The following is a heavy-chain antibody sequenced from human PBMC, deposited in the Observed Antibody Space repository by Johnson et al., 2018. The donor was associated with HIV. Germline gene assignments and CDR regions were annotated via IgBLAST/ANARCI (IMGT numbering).Heavy chain of an antibody. Sequence: QVQLVESGGGVVQPGRSLRLSCAASGFTFSSYAMHWVRQAPGKGLEWVVTISYDGSNKYYADSLKGRFTISRDNSKNTLYLQMNSLRAEDTAVYYCARELGSGWGETADAFDIWGQGTMVTVSS. V-gene: IGHV3-30-3*01. CDR1: GFTFSSYA. CDR3: ARELGSGWGETADAFDI. D-gene: IGHD6-19*01. CDR2: ISYDGSNK. J-gene: IGHJ3*02.